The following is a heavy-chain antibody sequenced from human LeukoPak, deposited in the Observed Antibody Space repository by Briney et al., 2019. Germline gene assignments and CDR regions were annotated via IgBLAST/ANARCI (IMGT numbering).Heavy chain of an antibody. Sequence: QTGRSLRLSCAASGFTFDDYAMHWVRQAPGKGLEWVSGISWNSGSIGYADSVKGRFTISRDNAKNSLYLQMNSLRAEDTALYYCAKDISSSSHLGSFDYWGQGTLVTVSS. CDR1: GFTFDDYA. D-gene: IGHD6-6*01. CDR2: ISWNSGSI. CDR3: AKDISSSSHLGSFDY. V-gene: IGHV3-9*01. J-gene: IGHJ4*02.